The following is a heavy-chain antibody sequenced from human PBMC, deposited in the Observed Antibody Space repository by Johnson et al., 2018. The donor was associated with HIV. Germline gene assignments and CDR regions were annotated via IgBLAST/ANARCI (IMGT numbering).Heavy chain of an antibody. CDR3: ARQSIGSGRAEDDAVDI. J-gene: IGHJ3*02. CDR2: IYSGGST. D-gene: IGHD2-15*01. Sequence: VQLVESGGGLVQPGRSLRLSCAASGFTVSSNYMSWVRQAPGKGLEWVSVIYSGGSTYYADSVKGRFTISRDNSKNTLYLQMNSLRDEDTAVYYCARQSIGSGRAEDDAVDIWGQGTMVTVAS. CDR1: GFTVSSNY. V-gene: IGHV3-66*04.